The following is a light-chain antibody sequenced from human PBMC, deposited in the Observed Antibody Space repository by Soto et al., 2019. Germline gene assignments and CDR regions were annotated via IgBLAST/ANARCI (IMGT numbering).Light chain of an antibody. CDR1: RSNIGNNY. J-gene: IGLJ3*02. CDR3: EAWDSSLSAGV. V-gene: IGLV1-51*01. CDR2: DND. Sequence: QSVLTQPPSVSAAPGQKVTASCSGSRSNIGNNYVSWYQHLPGTAPKLLIYDNDKRPSGIPDRFSASKSGTSATLGITGLQTGDEADYYCEAWDSSLSAGVFGGGTKLTVL.